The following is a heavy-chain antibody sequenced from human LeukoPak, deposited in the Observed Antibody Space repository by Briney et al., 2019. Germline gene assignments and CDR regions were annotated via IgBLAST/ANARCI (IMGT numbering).Heavy chain of an antibody. CDR1: GGSTSSSNYY. J-gene: IGHJ4*02. CDR2: IHYSGNT. Sequence: SETLSLTCTVSGGSTSSSNYYWGWIRQPPGKGLEWIGGIHYSGNTYYNPSLKSRVTISIDTSKNQFSLKLSSVTAADTAVYYCARLGAGPTYYDFWSGYSSFYFDYWGQGTLVTISS. V-gene: IGHV4-39*01. D-gene: IGHD3-3*01. CDR3: ARLGAGPTYYDFWSGYSSFYFDY.